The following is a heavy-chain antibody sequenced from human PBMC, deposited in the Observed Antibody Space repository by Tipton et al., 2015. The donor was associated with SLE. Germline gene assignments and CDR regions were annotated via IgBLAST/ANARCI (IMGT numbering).Heavy chain of an antibody. CDR1: GGSFSGYY. J-gene: IGHJ3*02. CDR3: ARGSSLAAFDI. CDR2: INHSGST. V-gene: IGHV4-34*01. Sequence: LRPSCAVYGGSFSGYYWSWIRQPPGKGLEWIGEINHSGSTNYNPSLKSRVTISVDTSKNQFSLKLSSVTAADTAVYYCARGSSLAAFDIWGQGTMVTVSS.